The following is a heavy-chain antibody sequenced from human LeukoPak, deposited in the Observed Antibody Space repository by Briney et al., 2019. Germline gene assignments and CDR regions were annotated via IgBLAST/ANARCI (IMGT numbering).Heavy chain of an antibody. D-gene: IGHD3-22*01. CDR1: GYTFTSYY. CDR3: ARAYYYDSSGYSNFDY. Sequence: ASVKVSCKASGYTFTSYYMHWVRQAPGQGLEEMGIINPSGGSTSYAQKFQGRVTMTSDMSTSTVYMELSSLRSEDTAVYYCARAYYYDSSGYSNFDYWGQGTLVTVSS. CDR2: INPSGGST. V-gene: IGHV1-46*01. J-gene: IGHJ4*02.